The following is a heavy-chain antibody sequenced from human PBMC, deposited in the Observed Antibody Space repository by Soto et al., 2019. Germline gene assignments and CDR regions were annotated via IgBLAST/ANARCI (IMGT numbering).Heavy chain of an antibody. Sequence: EVQLLESGGGLIQPGGSLRLSCAASGFTFSNYAMSWVRQSPGKGLEWVSAISGSGGSTYYADSVKGRFTISRDNSKNTLYLQMNSLRAEDTAVYYCAKDPLESYYGSATFHYWGQGTLVTVSS. CDR1: GFTFSNYA. D-gene: IGHD3-10*01. V-gene: IGHV3-23*01. J-gene: IGHJ4*02. CDR3: AKDPLESYYGSATFHY. CDR2: ISGSGGST.